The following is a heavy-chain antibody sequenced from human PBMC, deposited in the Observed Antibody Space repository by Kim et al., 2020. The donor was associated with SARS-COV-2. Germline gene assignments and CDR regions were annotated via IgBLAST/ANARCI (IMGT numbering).Heavy chain of an antibody. J-gene: IGHJ4*02. CDR2: IKQDGSEK. D-gene: IGHD3-10*01. Sequence: GGSLRLSCAVSGFTFSSYWMSWVRQAPGKGLEWVANIKQDGSEKYYVDSVKGRFTISRDNAKNSLYLQMNSLRAEDTAVYYCARGGRLRGLTLGYWGQGTLVTVSS. V-gene: IGHV3-7*01. CDR3: ARGGRLRGLTLGY. CDR1: GFTFSSYW.